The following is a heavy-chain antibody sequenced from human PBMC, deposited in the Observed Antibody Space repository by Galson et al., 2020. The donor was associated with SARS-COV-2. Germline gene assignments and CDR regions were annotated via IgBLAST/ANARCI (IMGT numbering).Heavy chain of an antibody. CDR2: ISSSGSAI. CDR1: GLTLSSHS. J-gene: IGHJ4*02. CDR3: AAMTPRY. V-gene: IGHV3-48*04. Sequence: GESLKISCAASGLTLSSHSMNWVRQVPGKGLEWISYISSSGSAILLADSVKGRFTISRDNAKNLLYLQMNSLRAEDTAVYYCAAMTPRYWGQGTLVTVSS.